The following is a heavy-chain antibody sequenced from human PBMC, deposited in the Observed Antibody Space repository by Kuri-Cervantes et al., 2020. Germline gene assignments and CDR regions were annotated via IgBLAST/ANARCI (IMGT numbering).Heavy chain of an antibody. CDR2: INHSGST. CDR1: GGSFSGYY. CDR3: ARAYCSGGSCYSRHFDY. J-gene: IGHJ4*02. V-gene: IGHV4-34*01. Sequence: SETLSLTCAVYGGSFSGYYWSWIRQPPGKGLEWIGEINHSGSTDYNLSLKSRVTISVDTSKNQFSLKLSSVTAADTAVYYCARAYCSGGSCYSRHFDYWGQGTLVTVSS. D-gene: IGHD2-15*01.